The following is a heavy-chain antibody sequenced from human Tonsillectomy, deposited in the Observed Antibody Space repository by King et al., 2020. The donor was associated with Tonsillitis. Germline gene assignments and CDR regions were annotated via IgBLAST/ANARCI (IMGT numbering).Heavy chain of an antibody. CDR3: ASPRDSSGYYDY. CDR1: GGSISSSSYY. D-gene: IGHD3-22*01. Sequence: QLQESGPGLMKPSETLSLTCTVSGGSISSSSYYWGWIRQPPGKGLEWIGSIYYSGSTYYNPSLKSRVTISIDTSKNQFSLKLSSVTAADTAVYYCASPRDSSGYYDYWGQGTLVTVSS. CDR2: IYYSGST. V-gene: IGHV4-39*01. J-gene: IGHJ4*02.